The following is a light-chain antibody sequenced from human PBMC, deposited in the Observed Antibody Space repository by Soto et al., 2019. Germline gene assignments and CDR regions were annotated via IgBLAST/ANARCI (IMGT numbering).Light chain of an antibody. CDR3: AAWDDGLNGWV. V-gene: IGLV1-44*01. CDR1: RSNIGRNT. Sequence: QSVLTQPPSASGTPGQRVTISCSGSRSNIGRNTVNWYQQLPGTAPKLLIYRDDQRPSGVPDRFSGSKSATSASLAISGLQSEDEADYYCAAWDDGLNGWVFGGGTKLTVL. J-gene: IGLJ3*02. CDR2: RDD.